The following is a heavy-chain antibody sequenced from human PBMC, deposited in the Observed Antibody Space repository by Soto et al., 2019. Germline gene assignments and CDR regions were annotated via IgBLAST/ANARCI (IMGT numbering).Heavy chain of an antibody. V-gene: IGHV3-21*01. J-gene: IGHJ4*02. CDR1: GFTFSYYT. CDR3: ARENNYDFLSGSYPLDF. CDR2: ISSRGTYI. D-gene: IGHD3-3*01. Sequence: PGGSLRLSCAASGFTFSYYTMNWVRQAPGKGLEWVSSISSRGTYIYYAESLKGRFTISRDNAKNSLYLQVNSLRAEDTAVYYCARENNYDFLSGSYPLDFWGRGTLVTVSS.